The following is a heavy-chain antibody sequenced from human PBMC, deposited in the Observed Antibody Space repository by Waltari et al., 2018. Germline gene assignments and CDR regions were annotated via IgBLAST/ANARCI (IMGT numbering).Heavy chain of an antibody. D-gene: IGHD1-7*01. V-gene: IGHV3-23*01. CDR3: ARYISRGRELMS. CDR2: CSAKIDFT. Sequence: EVQLLESGGGLVQPGGSLRLSCVASGFVFGSYARIWVSQAPGKGLEWVSGCSAKIDFTNYADSVKGRFTISRDNSKNTLYLQMNSLRVEDAALYYCARYISRGRELMSWGQGTLVTVSS. CDR1: GFVFGSYA. J-gene: IGHJ4*02.